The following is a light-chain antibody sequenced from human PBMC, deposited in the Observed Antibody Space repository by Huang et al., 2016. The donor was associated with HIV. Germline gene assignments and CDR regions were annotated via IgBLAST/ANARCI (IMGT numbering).Light chain of an antibody. Sequence: EIVLTQSPDTLSLSPGERATVSCRVSQTIKNIYLAWYQQKPGQGPGLLIYGASSRATDIPDRFSGSGSGTDFTLTINRLEPEDFAVYYCQQYDSSQGISFGQGTRLEMK. CDR1: QTIKNIY. J-gene: IGKJ5*01. V-gene: IGKV3-20*01. CDR3: QQYDSSQGIS. CDR2: GAS.